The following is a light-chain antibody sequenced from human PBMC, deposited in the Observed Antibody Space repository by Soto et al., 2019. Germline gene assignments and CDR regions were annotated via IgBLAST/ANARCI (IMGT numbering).Light chain of an antibody. Sequence: EIVLTQSPGTLSLSPGDRATLSCRASQSVGRDYLAWFQHKGGQAPRLLVHGASNRATGIPDRFSGSGSGVDFTLIISRLEPEDFAVYYCHQYATDPLTFGGGTKVEI. V-gene: IGKV3-20*01. J-gene: IGKJ4*01. CDR1: QSVGRDY. CDR3: HQYATDPLT. CDR2: GAS.